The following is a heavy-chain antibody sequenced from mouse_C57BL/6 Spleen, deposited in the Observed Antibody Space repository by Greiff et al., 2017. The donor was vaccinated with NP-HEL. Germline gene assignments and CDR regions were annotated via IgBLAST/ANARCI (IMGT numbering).Heavy chain of an antibody. CDR3: ARQGEAWFAY. CDR2: ISSGGSYT. Sequence: EVQLVESGGDLVKPGGSLKLSCAASGFTFSSYGMSWVRQTPDKRLEWVATISSGGSYTYYPDSVKGRFTISRDNAKNTLYLQMSSLKSEDTAMCYCARQGEAWFAYWGQGALVTVAA. CDR1: GFTFSSYG. J-gene: IGHJ3*01. V-gene: IGHV5-6*01.